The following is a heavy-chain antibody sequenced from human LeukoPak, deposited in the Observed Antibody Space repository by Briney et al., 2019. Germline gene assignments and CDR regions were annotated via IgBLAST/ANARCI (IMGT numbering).Heavy chain of an antibody. CDR1: GYTFTSYG. J-gene: IGHJ4*02. CDR3: ARAMGTIVVVPAAYDY. D-gene: IGHD2-2*01. V-gene: IGHV1-18*01. CDR2: ISAYNGNT. Sequence: GASVKVSCKASGYTFTSYGISWVRQAPGQGLGWMGWISAYNGNTNYAQKLQGRVTMTTDTSTSTAYMELRSLRSDDTAVYYCARAMGTIVVVPAAYDYWGQGTLVTVSS.